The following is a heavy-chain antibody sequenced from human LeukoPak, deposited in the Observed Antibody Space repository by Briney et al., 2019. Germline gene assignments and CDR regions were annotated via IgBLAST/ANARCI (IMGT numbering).Heavy chain of an antibody. J-gene: IGHJ4*02. D-gene: IGHD6-19*01. CDR3: ARQRRSSGWPNDY. Sequence: GESLQISCKGSGYSFTSYWIAWVRQLPGKGLEWMGIIYPDDSDTRYSPSFQGQVTITADKSISTAYLQWSSLKASDNAMYYCARQRRSSGWPNDYWGQGTLVTVSS. CDR2: IYPDDSDT. V-gene: IGHV5-51*01. CDR1: GYSFTSYW.